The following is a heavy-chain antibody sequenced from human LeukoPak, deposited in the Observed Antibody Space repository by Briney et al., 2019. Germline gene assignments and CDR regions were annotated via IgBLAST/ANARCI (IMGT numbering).Heavy chain of an antibody. Sequence: GESLKTSCKGSGYSFTSYWISWGRQIPGKGLEWRWRNDPSDSYTNYSPSFQGHVTSSAEKSISTAYLQWSSLKASDTAMYYCARDYDSSGYYGFFDYWGQGNLVTVSA. J-gene: IGHJ4*02. CDR2: NDPSDSYT. CDR1: GYSFTSYW. V-gene: IGHV5-10-1*01. CDR3: ARDYDSSGYYGFFDY. D-gene: IGHD3-22*01.